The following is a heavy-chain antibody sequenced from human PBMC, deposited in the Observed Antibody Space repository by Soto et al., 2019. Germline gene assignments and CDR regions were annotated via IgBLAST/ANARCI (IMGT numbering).Heavy chain of an antibody. J-gene: IGHJ4*02. CDR2: ISGSGGST. D-gene: IGHD6-13*01. V-gene: IGHV3-23*01. CDR1: GFTFSSYA. CDR3: AAGYSSSWYARYFDY. Sequence: EVQLLESGGGLVQPGGSLRLSCAASGFTFSSYAMSWVRQAPGKGLEWVSAISGSGGSTYYADSVKGRFTISRDNSKNTLYLQMNSLRDEDTAVYYCAAGYSSSWYARYFDYWGQGTLVTVSS.